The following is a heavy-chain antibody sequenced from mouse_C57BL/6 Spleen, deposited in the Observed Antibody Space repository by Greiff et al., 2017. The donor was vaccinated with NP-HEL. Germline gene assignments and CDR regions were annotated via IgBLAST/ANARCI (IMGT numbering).Heavy chain of an antibody. CDR1: GYAFSCSW. CDR3: AIDYDEGDFDY. V-gene: IGHV1-82*01. Sequence: VQLQQSGPELVKPGASVKISCKASGYAFSCSWMNWVKQRPGKGLEWIGRIYPGDGDTNYNGKFKGKATLTADKSSSTAYMQLSSLTSEDSAVYFCAIDYDEGDFDYWGQGTTLTVSS. CDR2: IYPGDGDT. D-gene: IGHD2-4*01. J-gene: IGHJ2*01.